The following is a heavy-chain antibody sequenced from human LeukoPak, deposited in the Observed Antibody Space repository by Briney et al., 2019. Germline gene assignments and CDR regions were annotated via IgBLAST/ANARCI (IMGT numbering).Heavy chain of an antibody. CDR3: ARDGVYYDSSGLDY. CDR2: ISRSSGYI. CDR1: GFTFSSYD. J-gene: IGHJ4*02. D-gene: IGHD3-22*01. Sequence: GGSLRLSCAASGFTFSSYDMNWVRQAPGKGLEWVSSISRSSGYIYYADSVKGRFTIFRDNAKNSLYLQMNSLRAEDTAVFYCARDGVYYDSSGLDYWGRGTLVTVSS. V-gene: IGHV3-21*01.